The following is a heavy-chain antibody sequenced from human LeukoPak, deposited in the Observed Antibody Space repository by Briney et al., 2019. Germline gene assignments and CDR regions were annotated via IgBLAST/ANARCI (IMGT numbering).Heavy chain of an antibody. J-gene: IGHJ4*02. CDR3: ARDSGSGGWLIDY. Sequence: SETLSLTCTVSGDSISSYYWNWIRQPAGRALQWIGRIYTSGSPNYNPSLKSRVTMSVDTSKNQFSLKLTSVTAADTAVYYCARDSGSGGWLIDYWGQGTLVTVSS. V-gene: IGHV4-4*07. CDR2: IYTSGSP. D-gene: IGHD6-19*01. CDR1: GDSISSYY.